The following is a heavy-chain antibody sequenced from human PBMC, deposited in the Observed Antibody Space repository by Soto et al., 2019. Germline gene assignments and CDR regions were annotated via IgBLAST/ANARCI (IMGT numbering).Heavy chain of an antibody. CDR3: ARDLLSDYGDYYPREFDP. V-gene: IGHV3-21*01. J-gene: IGHJ5*02. CDR2: ISSSSSYI. CDR1: GFTFSSYS. Sequence: EVQLVESGGGLVKPGGSLRLSCAASGFTFSSYSMNWVRQAPGKGLEWVSSISSSSSYIYYADSVKGRFTISRDNAKNSLYLQMNSLRAEDTAVYYCARDLLSDYGDYYPREFDPWGQGTLVTVSS. D-gene: IGHD4-17*01.